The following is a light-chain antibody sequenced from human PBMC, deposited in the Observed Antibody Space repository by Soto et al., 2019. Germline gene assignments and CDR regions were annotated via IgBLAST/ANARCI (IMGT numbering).Light chain of an antibody. J-gene: IGLJ2*01. CDR3: SSYRKTTFPHVV. CDR1: SSDIGADDF. Sequence: QSVLTQPASVSGSPGQSITISCTGTSSDIGADDFVSWYQHHPDKTPKLIIFEVTYRPTRISHRFSASKSGNTASLTISGLEAEDEAFYYCSSYRKTTFPHVVFGGGTKLTVL. V-gene: IGLV2-14*01. CDR2: EVT.